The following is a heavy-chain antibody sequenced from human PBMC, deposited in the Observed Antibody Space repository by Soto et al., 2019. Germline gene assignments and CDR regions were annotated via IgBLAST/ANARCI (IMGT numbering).Heavy chain of an antibody. CDR1: GFTFSSYA. V-gene: IGHV3-23*01. D-gene: IGHD4-17*01. J-gene: IGHJ4*02. CDR3: TKDRSMGLRSNYFDY. Sequence: EVQLLESGGGLVQPGGSLRLSCAASGFTFSSYAMSWVRQAPGKGLEWVSAISGSGGSTYYADSVKGRFTISRDNSKNTLYLQMNSLRAEDTAVYYCTKDRSMGLRSNYFDYWGQGTLVTVSS. CDR2: ISGSGGST.